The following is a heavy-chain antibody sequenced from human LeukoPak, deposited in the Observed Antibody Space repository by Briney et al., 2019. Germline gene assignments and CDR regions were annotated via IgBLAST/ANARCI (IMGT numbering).Heavy chain of an antibody. CDR1: GFTFSDYW. V-gene: IGHV3-7*01. CDR2: IKSDESER. Sequence: SGGSLRLSCVASGFTFSDYWMSWVRQAPGKGLEWVANIKSDESERFFLDSVKGRFTISRDNAKNTLYLQMNSLRAEDTAVYYCARVAKTTVTTFDPWGQGTLVTVSS. J-gene: IGHJ5*02. CDR3: ARVAKTTVTTFDP. D-gene: IGHD4-17*01.